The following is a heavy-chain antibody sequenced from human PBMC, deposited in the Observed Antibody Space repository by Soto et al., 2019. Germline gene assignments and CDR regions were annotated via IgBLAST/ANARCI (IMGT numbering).Heavy chain of an antibody. CDR3: ARPLVTYYCDSSDLGAFDI. D-gene: IGHD3-22*01. Sequence: SVKVSCKASGGTFSSYAISWVRQAPGQGXEWMGGIIPIFGTANYAQKFQGRVTITADESTSTAYMELSSLRSEDTAVYYCARPLVTYYCDSSDLGAFDIWGQGTMVTVSS. CDR2: IIPIFGTA. J-gene: IGHJ3*02. CDR1: GGTFSSYA. V-gene: IGHV1-69*13.